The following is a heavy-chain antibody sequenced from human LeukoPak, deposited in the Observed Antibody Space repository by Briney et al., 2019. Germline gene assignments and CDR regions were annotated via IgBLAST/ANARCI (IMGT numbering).Heavy chain of an antibody. D-gene: IGHD3-3*01. CDR1: GYTFTSYY. Sequence: GASVKVSCKASGYTFTSYYMHWVRQAPGQGLEWMGIINPSGGSTSYAQKFQGRVTMTRGTSTSTVYMELSSLRSEDTAVYYCVRDTIFGVVMTYYFDYWGQGTLVTVSS. V-gene: IGHV1-46*01. CDR3: VRDTIFGVVMTYYFDY. CDR2: INPSGGST. J-gene: IGHJ4*02.